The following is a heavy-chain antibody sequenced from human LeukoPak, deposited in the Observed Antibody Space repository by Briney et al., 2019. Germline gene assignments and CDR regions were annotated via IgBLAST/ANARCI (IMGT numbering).Heavy chain of an antibody. Sequence: PGRSLRLSCAASGFTSSSYAMHWVRQAPGKGLEWVAVISYGGSNKYYADSVKGRFTISRDNSKNTLYLQMNSLRAEDTAVYYCAREGRNWFDPWGQGTLVTVSS. CDR2: ISYGGSNK. CDR3: AREGRNWFDP. CDR1: GFTSSSYA. J-gene: IGHJ5*02. V-gene: IGHV3-30*04.